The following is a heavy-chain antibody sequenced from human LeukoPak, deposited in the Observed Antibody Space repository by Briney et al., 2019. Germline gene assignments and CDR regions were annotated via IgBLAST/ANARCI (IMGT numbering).Heavy chain of an antibody. D-gene: IGHD6-19*01. CDR3: AGFTAQWLDAFDI. Sequence: GESLKISCKGSGYSFTSYWIGWVRQMPGKGLEWMGIIYPGDSDTRYSPSFQGQVTISADKSISTAYLQWSSLKASDTAMYYCAGFTAQWLDAFDIWGQGTMVTVSS. J-gene: IGHJ3*02. V-gene: IGHV5-51*01. CDR1: GYSFTSYW. CDR2: IYPGDSDT.